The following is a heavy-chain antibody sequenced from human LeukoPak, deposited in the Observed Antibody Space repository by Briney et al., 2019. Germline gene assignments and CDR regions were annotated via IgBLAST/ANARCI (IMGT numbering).Heavy chain of an antibody. V-gene: IGHV3-22*01. CDR3: SRDGLDYYGSGSYRGFDY. J-gene: IGHJ4*02. CDR1: GFTVSRNY. CDR2: IRTKDFGGTT. D-gene: IGHD3-10*01. Sequence: HTGGSLRLSCAASGFTVSRNYMSWVRQAPGKGLEYIGFIRTKDFGGTTEYAASVKGRFTISRDDSKSIAYLQIHSLQSEDTAVYYCSRDGLDYYGSGSYRGFDYWGQGTLVTVSS.